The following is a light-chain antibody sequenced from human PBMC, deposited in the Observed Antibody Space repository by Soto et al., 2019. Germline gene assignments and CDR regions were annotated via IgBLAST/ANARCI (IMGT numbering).Light chain of an antibody. Sequence: ELVLTQSPGTLSLSPGERATLSCRASQSVSSSYLAWYQQKPGQSPRLLITGASTRVTGIPDRFSGSASGPDLTLTISRLESEDFAVYYCQQYGNSRYTFGQGTKLEIK. CDR3: QQYGNSRYT. V-gene: IGKV3-20*01. CDR1: QSVSSSY. J-gene: IGKJ2*01. CDR2: GAS.